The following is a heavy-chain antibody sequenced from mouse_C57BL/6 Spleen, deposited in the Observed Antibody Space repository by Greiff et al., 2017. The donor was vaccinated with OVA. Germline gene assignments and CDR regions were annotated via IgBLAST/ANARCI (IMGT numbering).Heavy chain of an antibody. CDR2: IYPRSGNT. CDR1: GYTFTSYG. Sequence: VQLQQSGAELARPGASVKLSCKASGYTFTSYGISWVKQRTGQGLEWIGEIYPRSGNTYYNEKFKGKATLTADKSSSTAYMELRSLTSEDSAVYFCARRAYDYDYFDYWGQGTTLTVSS. V-gene: IGHV1-81*01. CDR3: ARRAYDYDYFDY. J-gene: IGHJ2*01. D-gene: IGHD2-4*01.